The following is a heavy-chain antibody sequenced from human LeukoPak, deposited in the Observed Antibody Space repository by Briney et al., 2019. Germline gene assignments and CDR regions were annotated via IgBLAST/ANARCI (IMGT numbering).Heavy chain of an antibody. CDR1: GGTFSNLA. CDR3: ARAPPRLDGYILYY. J-gene: IGHJ4*02. V-gene: IGHV1-69*04. CDR2: IIPTTGLA. D-gene: IGHD5-24*01. Sequence: SVNVSCKASGGTFSNLAISWVRQAPGQGLEWMGRIIPTTGLANYAQNFQGRVTITADKSTSTAYMKLSSLRSEDTAVYYCARAPPRLDGYILYYWGQGTLVTVSS.